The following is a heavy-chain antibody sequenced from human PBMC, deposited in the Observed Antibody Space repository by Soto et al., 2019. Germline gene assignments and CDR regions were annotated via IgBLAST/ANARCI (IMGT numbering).Heavy chain of an antibody. CDR2: IYHSGST. D-gene: IGHD3-10*01. V-gene: IGHV4-4*02. J-gene: IGHJ6*02. CDR3: ARDGGPDYYGSGSYTNYYYYGMDV. CDR1: GDSINSSNW. Sequence: TLSLTCAVAGDSINSSNWWTWVRQPPGKGLEWIGEIYHSGSTNYNPSLKSRVTISVDKSKNQFSLKLSSVTAADTAVYYCARDGGPDYYGSGSYTNYYYYGMDVWGQGTTVTVSS.